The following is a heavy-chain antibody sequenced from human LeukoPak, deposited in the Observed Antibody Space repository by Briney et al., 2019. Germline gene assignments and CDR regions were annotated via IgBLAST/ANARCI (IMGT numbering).Heavy chain of an antibody. Sequence: PGGSLRLSCAASGFTFSDYYMSWIRQAPGKGLEWVSYISSSGSTIYYADSVKGRFTLSRDNAKNSLYLQMNSLRAEDTAVYYCARGRAYCGGDCYSGYFDYWGQGTLVTVSS. D-gene: IGHD2-21*02. CDR3: ARGRAYCGGDCYSGYFDY. J-gene: IGHJ4*02. V-gene: IGHV3-11*04. CDR2: ISSSGSTI. CDR1: GFTFSDYY.